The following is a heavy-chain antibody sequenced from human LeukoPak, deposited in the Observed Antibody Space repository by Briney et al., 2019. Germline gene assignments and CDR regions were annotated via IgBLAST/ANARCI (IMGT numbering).Heavy chain of an antibody. V-gene: IGHV4-39*01. Sequence: SETLSLTCTVSGDSISTPSYWWGWMRQSPGKGLEWVGSIAYVGITSYNPSLRSRVTISIDTSKNQFSLQLTSVTAADTAVYYCTRLPLDYSVDQWGPGIMVSVSS. J-gene: IGHJ4*02. D-gene: IGHD4-11*01. CDR1: GDSISTPSYW. CDR3: TRLPLDYSVDQ. CDR2: IAYVGIT.